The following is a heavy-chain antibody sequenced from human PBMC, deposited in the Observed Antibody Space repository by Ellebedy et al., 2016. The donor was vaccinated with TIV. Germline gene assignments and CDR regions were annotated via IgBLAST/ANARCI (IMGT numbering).Heavy chain of an antibody. D-gene: IGHD3/OR15-3a*01. V-gene: IGHV1-8*01. CDR1: GYTFTDYD. J-gene: IGHJ5*02. Sequence: AASVKVSCKASGYTFTDYDINWVRQPTGQGLEYLGWMKPGSGNTGYAQKFEGRVTMTRNTSTSTAYMELSSLRSDDTAVYYCVVGLFHPWGQGTLVSVSS. CDR2: MKPGSGNT. CDR3: VVGLFHP.